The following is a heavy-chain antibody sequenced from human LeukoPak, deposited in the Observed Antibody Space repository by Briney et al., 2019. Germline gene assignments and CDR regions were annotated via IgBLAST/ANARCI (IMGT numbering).Heavy chain of an antibody. V-gene: IGHV3-48*03. CDR3: ARQNYGGPFDI. J-gene: IGHJ3*02. CDR1: GFTFNNYQ. Sequence: PGGSLRLSCAASGFTFNNYQMNWVRQAPGKGLEWVAYISSSGSTIYYADSVKGRFTISRDNAKNSLYLQMNSLRVEDTAVYYCARQNYGGPFDIWGQGTMVTVS. D-gene: IGHD4-23*01. CDR2: ISSSGSTI.